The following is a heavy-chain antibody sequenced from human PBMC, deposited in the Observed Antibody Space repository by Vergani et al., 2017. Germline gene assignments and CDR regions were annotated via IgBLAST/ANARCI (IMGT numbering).Heavy chain of an antibody. CDR2: ISSSSAYL. V-gene: IGHV3-21*02. D-gene: IGHD2-15*01. J-gene: IGHJ5*02. CDR1: GFTFKNNT. CDR3: ASRVSANGGLDT. Sequence: VQLVESGGGLVKPGGSLRLSCEGSGFTFKNNTMTWVRQAPGKGLEWVSSISSSSAYLHYADSVKGRFTISRDNAKKSLFLQMNKLRADDTAVYYCASRVSANGGLDTWGQGTLVTVSS.